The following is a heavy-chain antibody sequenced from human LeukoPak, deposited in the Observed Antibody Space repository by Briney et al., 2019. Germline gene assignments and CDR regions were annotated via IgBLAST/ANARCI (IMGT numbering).Heavy chain of an antibody. CDR2: ISYDGSNK. J-gene: IGHJ5*02. CDR3: ARGNGVPAVAWFDP. D-gene: IGHD2-8*01. CDR1: GFTFSSYA. V-gene: IGHV3-30-3*01. Sequence: GGSLRLSCAASGFTFSSYAMHWVRQAPGKGLEWVAVISYDGSNKYYADSVKGRFTISRDNSKNTLYLQMNSLRAEDTAVYYCARGNGVPAVAWFDPWGQGTLVTVSS.